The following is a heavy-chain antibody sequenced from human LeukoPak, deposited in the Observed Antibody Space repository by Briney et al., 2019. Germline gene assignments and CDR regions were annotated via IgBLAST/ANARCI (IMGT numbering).Heavy chain of an antibody. J-gene: IGHJ2*01. V-gene: IGHV4-30-2*01. CDR3: ARHGANNWNLYWYFDL. CDR2: IYHSGST. D-gene: IGHD1-7*01. Sequence: SETLSLTCAVSGGSISSGGYSWSWIRQPPGKGLEWIGYIYHSGSTYYNPSLKSRVTISVDTSKNQFSLKLSSVTAADTAVYYCARHGANNWNLYWYFDLWGRGTLVTVSS. CDR1: GGSISSGGYS.